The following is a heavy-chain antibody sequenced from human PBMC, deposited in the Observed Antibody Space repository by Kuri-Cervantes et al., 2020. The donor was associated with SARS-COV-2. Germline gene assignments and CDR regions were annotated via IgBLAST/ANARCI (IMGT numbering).Heavy chain of an antibody. CDR3: ARVVPPEFTIFGVVLSGDRFDY. Sequence: ASVKVSCKASGYTFTSYDINWVRQATGQGLEWMGWMNPNSGNTGYAQKFQGRVTMTRNTSISTAYMELSSLRSEDTAVYYCARVVPPEFTIFGVVLSGDRFDYWGQGTLVTVSS. CDR1: GYTFTSYD. D-gene: IGHD3-3*01. J-gene: IGHJ4*02. CDR2: MNPNSGNT. V-gene: IGHV1-8*02.